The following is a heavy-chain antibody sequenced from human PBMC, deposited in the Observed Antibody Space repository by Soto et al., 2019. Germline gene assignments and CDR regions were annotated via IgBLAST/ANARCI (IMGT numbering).Heavy chain of an antibody. Sequence: PGGSLRLSCAASGFTFRDYAMSWVRQAPGKGLEWVSAISGSGGSAYYADSVKGRFTISRDNSKNTLYLQMNNLRAEDTAVYYCAKDSLYSNYVNWFDPWGQGTLVTVSS. D-gene: IGHD4-4*01. CDR1: GFTFRDYA. CDR3: AKDSLYSNYVNWFDP. J-gene: IGHJ5*02. CDR2: ISGSGGSA. V-gene: IGHV3-23*01.